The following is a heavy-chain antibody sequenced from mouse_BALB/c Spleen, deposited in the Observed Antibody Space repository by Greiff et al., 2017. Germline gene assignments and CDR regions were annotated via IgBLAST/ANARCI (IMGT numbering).Heavy chain of an antibody. CDR1: GYTFTSYY. D-gene: IGHD1-1*01. CDR3: TRSLYYGSSYAWFAY. Sequence: QVQLKESGAELVKPGASVKLSCKASGYTFTSYYMYWVKQRPGQGLEWIGEINPSNGGTNFNEKFKSKATLTVDKSSSTAYMQLSSLTSEDSAVYYCTRSLYYGSSYAWFAYWGQGTLVTVSA. J-gene: IGHJ3*01. V-gene: IGHV1S81*02. CDR2: INPSNGGT.